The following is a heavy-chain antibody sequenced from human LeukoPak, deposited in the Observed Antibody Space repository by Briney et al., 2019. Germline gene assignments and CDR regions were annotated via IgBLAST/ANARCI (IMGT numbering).Heavy chain of an antibody. CDR2: IIPIFGTA. Sequence: ASVKVSCKASGGTFSSYAISWVRQAPGQGLEWMGGIIPIFGTANYAQKFQGRVTITADESTSTAYMELSSLRSEDTAVYYCARTSYYYGSGSPETGFDYWGQGTLVTVSS. J-gene: IGHJ4*02. V-gene: IGHV1-69*13. CDR1: GGTFSSYA. D-gene: IGHD3-10*01. CDR3: ARTSYYYGSGSPETGFDY.